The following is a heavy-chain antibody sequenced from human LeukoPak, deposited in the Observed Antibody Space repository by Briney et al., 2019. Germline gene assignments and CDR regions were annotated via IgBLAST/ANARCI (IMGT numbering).Heavy chain of an antibody. Sequence: GGSLRLSCAASGFTFSSYAMHWVRQAPGKGLEWVAVISHDGSSKFYADSVKGRYTISRDNPKNTLYLQMNSLRAEDTAVYYCARDKVVVPAAYGSFDYWGQGTLVTVSS. J-gene: IGHJ4*02. CDR1: GFTFSSYA. V-gene: IGHV3-30-3*01. CDR3: ARDKVVVPAAYGSFDY. D-gene: IGHD2-2*01. CDR2: ISHDGSSK.